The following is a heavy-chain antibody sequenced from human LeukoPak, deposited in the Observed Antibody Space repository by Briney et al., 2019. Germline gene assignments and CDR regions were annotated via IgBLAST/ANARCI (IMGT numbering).Heavy chain of an antibody. D-gene: IGHD4-11*01. V-gene: IGHV3-21*01. CDR3: ARAANDYLILNWFDP. CDR2: ISSVSTYI. CDR1: GFSFSTYS. J-gene: IGHJ5*02. Sequence: GGSLRLSCAASGFSFSTYSMNWVRQAPGKGLEWVSSISSVSTYIYYADSVKGRFIISRDNSKNSLYLQMNSLRAEDTAVYYCARAANDYLILNWFDPWGQGTLVTVSS.